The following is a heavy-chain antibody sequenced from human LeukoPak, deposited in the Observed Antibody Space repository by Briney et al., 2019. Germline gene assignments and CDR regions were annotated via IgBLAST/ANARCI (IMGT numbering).Heavy chain of an antibody. D-gene: IGHD6-13*01. J-gene: IGHJ3*02. CDR1: RFTFSSYW. V-gene: IGHV3-7*01. CDR2: IKQDGSEK. CDR3: ARDNWAGYSSSWYPDAFDI. Sequence: PGGSLRLSCAASRFTFSSYWMSWVRQAPGKGLEWVANIKQDGSEKYYVDSVKGRFTISRDNAKNSLYLQMNSLRAEDTAVYYCARDNWAGYSSSWYPDAFDIWGQGTMVTVSS.